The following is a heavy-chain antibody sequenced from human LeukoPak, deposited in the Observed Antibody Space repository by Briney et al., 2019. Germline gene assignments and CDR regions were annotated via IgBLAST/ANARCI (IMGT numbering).Heavy chain of an antibody. J-gene: IGHJ4*02. Sequence: GGSLRLSCAASGFTFSSYWMSWVRQAPGKGLEWVANIKQDGSEKYYVDSVKGRFTISRDNAKNSLYLQMNSLRAEDTAVYYCATARIVVVPAAPSLYWGQGTLVTVSS. V-gene: IGHV3-7*01. CDR2: IKQDGSEK. CDR3: ATARIVVVPAAPSLY. D-gene: IGHD2-2*01. CDR1: GFTFSSYW.